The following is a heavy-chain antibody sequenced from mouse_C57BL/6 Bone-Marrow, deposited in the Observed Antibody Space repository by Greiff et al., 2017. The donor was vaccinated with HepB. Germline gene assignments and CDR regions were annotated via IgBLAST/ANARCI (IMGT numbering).Heavy chain of an antibody. J-gene: IGHJ3*01. D-gene: IGHD1-1*01. CDR1: GYTFTSYW. V-gene: IGHV1-64*01. CDR2: IHPNSGST. Sequence: QVQLKESGAELVKPGASVKLSCKASGYTFTSYWMHWVKQRPGQGLEWIGMIHPNSGSTNYNEKFKSKATLTVDKSSSTAYMQLSSLTSEDSAVYYCARYGSRRGFAYWGQGTLVTVSA. CDR3: ARYGSRRGFAY.